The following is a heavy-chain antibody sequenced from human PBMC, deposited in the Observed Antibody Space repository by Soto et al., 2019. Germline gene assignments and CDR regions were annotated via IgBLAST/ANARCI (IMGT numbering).Heavy chain of an antibody. J-gene: IGHJ3*02. CDR2: ISNSGTTI. D-gene: IGHD2-15*01. V-gene: IGHV3-48*03. CDR3: ARQISYCSGTSCDAFDI. Sequence: GGSLRLSCAASGFTFSSYEMNWVRQAPGKGLEWVSYISNSGTTIYYADSVGGRFAISRDNAKNSLYLQMRSLRAEDTAIYYCARQISYCSGTSCDAFDIWGQGTLVTVSS. CDR1: GFTFSSYE.